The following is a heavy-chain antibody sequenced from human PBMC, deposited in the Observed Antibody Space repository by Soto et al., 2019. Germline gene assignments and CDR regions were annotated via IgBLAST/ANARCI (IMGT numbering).Heavy chain of an antibody. CDR3: AREENCSDGICYSEYFQR. J-gene: IGHJ1*01. CDR1: GYIFTAYS. V-gene: IGHV1-46*01. D-gene: IGHD2-15*01. Sequence: ASVKVSCKASGYIFTAYSMHWVRQAPGQGLEWMGVVNPSGGSTNYAQKFQGRITMARDTSTSTVYMDLSTLTSEDTAVYYCAREENCSDGICYSEYFQRWGQGTLVTVS. CDR2: VNPSGGST.